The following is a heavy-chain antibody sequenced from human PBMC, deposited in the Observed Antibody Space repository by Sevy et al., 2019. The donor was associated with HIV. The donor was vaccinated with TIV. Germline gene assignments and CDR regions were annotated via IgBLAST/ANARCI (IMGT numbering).Heavy chain of an antibody. CDR3: ARGDYVTVT. CDR1: GGTFSSYS. CDR2: FIPMLRTM. D-gene: IGHD3-10*02. V-gene: IGHV1-69*13. Sequence: ASVKVSCKASGGTFSSYSMNWVRQAPGQGLEWMGLFIPMLRTMNSAQKFQGRLTITADESTRTAYLDLRSLRSEDTAVYYCARGDYVTVTWGQGTLVTFSS. J-gene: IGHJ1*01.